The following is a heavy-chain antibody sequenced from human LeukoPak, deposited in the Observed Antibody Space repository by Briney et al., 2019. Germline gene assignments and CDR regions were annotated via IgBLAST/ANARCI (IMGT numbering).Heavy chain of an antibody. Sequence: SSETLSLTCAVYGGSFSGYYWSWIRQPPGKGLEWIGEINHSGSTNYNPSLKSRVTISVDTSKNQFSLKLSSVTAADTAVYYCARASPLYYYYYGMDVWGQGTTVTVSS. CDR3: ARASPLYYYYYGMDV. CDR1: GGSFSGYY. CDR2: INHSGST. J-gene: IGHJ6*02. V-gene: IGHV4-34*01.